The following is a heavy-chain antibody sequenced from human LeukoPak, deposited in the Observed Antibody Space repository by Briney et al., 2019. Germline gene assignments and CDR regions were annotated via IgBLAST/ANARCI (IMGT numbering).Heavy chain of an antibody. Sequence: PSETLSLTCTVSGCSISSGYYWGWIRQPPGKGLEWIGIIYHSGRTDYNPSLKSRVTISVDTSKNQFSLKLSSVTAADTAVYYCASLWYIAVAGTGNWGQGTLVTVSS. V-gene: IGHV4-38-2*02. CDR2: IYHSGRT. D-gene: IGHD6-19*01. CDR3: ASLWYIAVAGTGN. J-gene: IGHJ4*02. CDR1: GCSISSGYY.